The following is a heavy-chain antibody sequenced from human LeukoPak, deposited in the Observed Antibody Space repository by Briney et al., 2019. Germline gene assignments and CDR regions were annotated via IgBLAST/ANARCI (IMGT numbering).Heavy chain of an antibody. V-gene: IGHV4-61*01. J-gene: IGHJ4*02. Sequence: SETLSLTCTVSGASVSSGTYYWNWIRQPPGKGLEWIRYIYYSGSTNYNPSLKSRVTISLDTSKNQFSLKLTSVTAADTAVYYCGRDRNGVLDYWGQGTLVTVSS. D-gene: IGHD2-8*01. CDR3: GRDRNGVLDY. CDR1: GASVSSGTYY. CDR2: IYYSGST.